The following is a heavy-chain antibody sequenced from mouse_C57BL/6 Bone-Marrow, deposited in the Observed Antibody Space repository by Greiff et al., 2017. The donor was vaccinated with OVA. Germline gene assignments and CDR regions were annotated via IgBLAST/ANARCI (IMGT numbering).Heavy chain of an antibody. CDR3: ARGGPGYYGSSYGYFDY. Sequence: EVKLVESGGGLVKPGGSLKLSCAASGFTFSDYGMHWVRQAPEKGLEWVAYISSGSSTIYYADTVKGRFTISRDNAKNTLFLQMTSLRSEDTAMYYCARGGPGYYGSSYGYFDYWGQGTTLTVSS. J-gene: IGHJ2*01. CDR2: ISSGSSTI. V-gene: IGHV5-17*01. CDR1: GFTFSDYG. D-gene: IGHD1-1*01.